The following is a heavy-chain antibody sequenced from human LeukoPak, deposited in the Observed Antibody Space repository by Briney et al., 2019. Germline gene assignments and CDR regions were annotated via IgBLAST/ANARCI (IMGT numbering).Heavy chain of an antibody. Sequence: GASVKVSCKASGYTFTSYAMHWVRQAPGQRLEWMGWINAGNGNTKYSQKFQGRVTITRDTSASTAYMELSSLRSEDTAVYYCARDRGSSGYNYFDYWGQGTLVTVSS. V-gene: IGHV1-3*01. CDR1: GYTFTSYA. D-gene: IGHD3-22*01. J-gene: IGHJ4*02. CDR2: INAGNGNT. CDR3: ARDRGSSGYNYFDY.